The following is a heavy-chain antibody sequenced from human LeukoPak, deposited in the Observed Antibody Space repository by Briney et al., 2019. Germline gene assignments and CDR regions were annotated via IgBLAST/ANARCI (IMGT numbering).Heavy chain of an antibody. D-gene: IGHD2-2*01. J-gene: IGHJ4*02. CDR1: GFTFSSNA. V-gene: IGHV3-23*01. CDR3: AKEVPCSSTSCFSPALDY. CDR2: ISGNYGST. Sequence: PGGSLRLSCAASGFTFSSNAMSWISQAPGKGLEWVSTISGNYGSTYYADSLKGRFTISRDNFKNTVFLRMNSLRAEDTALYYCAKEVPCSSTSCFSPALDYWGQGTLVSVSS.